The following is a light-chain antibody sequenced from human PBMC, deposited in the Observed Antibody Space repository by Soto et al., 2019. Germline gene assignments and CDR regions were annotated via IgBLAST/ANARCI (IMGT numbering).Light chain of an antibody. CDR2: GAS. CDR1: QSVYSKY. J-gene: IGKJ5*01. Sequence: EIVLTQSPGTQSLSPGESATLSCRASQSVYSKYLAWYQQKPGQAPRLLIYGASSRASGIPDRFSGSGSGTDFTLTISRLEPEDFAVYYCQHHGGSPITFGQGTRLEIK. V-gene: IGKV3-20*01. CDR3: QHHGGSPIT.